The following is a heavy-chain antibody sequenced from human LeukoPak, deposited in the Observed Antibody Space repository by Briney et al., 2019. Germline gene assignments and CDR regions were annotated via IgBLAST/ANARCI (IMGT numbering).Heavy chain of an antibody. V-gene: IGHV4-39*07. Sequence: PSETLSLTCTVSGDSISTSNSYWGWIRQPPGKGLEWIGSIYHSGSTNYNPSLKSRVTISVDKSRNQFSLKLSSVTAADTAVYYCAREIVGAPQLDIWGQGTMVTVSS. CDR1: GDSISTSNSY. CDR3: AREIVGAPQLDI. CDR2: IYHSGST. J-gene: IGHJ3*02. D-gene: IGHD1-26*01.